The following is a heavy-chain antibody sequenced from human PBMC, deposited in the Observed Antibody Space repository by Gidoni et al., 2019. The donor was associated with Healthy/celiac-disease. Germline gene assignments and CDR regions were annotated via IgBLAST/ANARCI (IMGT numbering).Heavy chain of an antibody. J-gene: IGHJ4*02. CDR2: IVVGSGNT. V-gene: IGHV1-58*01. Sequence: QMQLVQSGPEVKKPGTSVKVSCKASGFTFTSSAVQWVRQARGQRLEWIGWIVVGSGNTNYAQKFQERVTITRDMSTSTAYMELSSLRSEDTAVYYCAAVIIAARRADYFDYWGQGTLVTVSS. CDR1: GFTFTSSA. CDR3: AAVIIAARRADYFDY. D-gene: IGHD6-6*01.